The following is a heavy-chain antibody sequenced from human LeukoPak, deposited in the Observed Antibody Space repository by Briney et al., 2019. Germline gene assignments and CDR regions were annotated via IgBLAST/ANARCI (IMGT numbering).Heavy chain of an antibody. CDR1: GGSINNYY. D-gene: IGHD2-15*01. V-gene: IGHV4-4*07. CDR2: IYTRGST. J-gene: IGHJ3*02. Sequence: PSETLSLTCTVSGGSINNYYWSWIRQPAGKGLEWIGRIYTRGSTNYNPSLKSRVTMSVDASKNQFSLKLSSVTAADTAVYHRARGRYCSADICSGGDAFDIWGQGTMVSVSS. CDR3: ARGRYCSADICSGGDAFDI.